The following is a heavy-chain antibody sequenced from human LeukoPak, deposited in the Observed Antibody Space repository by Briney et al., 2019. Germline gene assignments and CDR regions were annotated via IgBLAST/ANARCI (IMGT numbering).Heavy chain of an antibody. CDR2: IYQSGIT. CDR1: AGSISSGGYY. CDR3: ARDGGSYSVPGGAFYM. V-gene: IGHV4-30-2*01. J-gene: IGHJ3*02. Sequence: PSQTLSLTCTVSAGSISSGGYYWSWIRQAPGKGLEWMGYIYQSGITHYNPSLKSRVTMSVDTSQNQFSLKLTSVTAADTAVYYCARDGGSYSVPGGAFYMWGQGTMVTVTS. D-gene: IGHD1-26*01.